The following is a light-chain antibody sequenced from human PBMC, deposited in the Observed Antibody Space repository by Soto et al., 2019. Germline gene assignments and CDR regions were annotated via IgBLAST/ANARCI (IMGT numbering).Light chain of an antibody. CDR3: QQSDSNPWT. V-gene: IGKV1-39*01. J-gene: IGKJ1*01. CDR1: QTIKKY. Sequence: DIQMTQSPSSLSASVGDRVTITCRASQTIKKYLNWYQQKEGKAPRLLIYATSTLQTGVPSTFSGGGSGTDFTLTITSLQPEDFATYYCQQSDSNPWTFGQGTKVEVK. CDR2: ATS.